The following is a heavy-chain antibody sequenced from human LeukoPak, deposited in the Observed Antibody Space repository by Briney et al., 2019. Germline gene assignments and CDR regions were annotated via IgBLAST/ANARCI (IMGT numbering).Heavy chain of an antibody. D-gene: IGHD1-26*01. J-gene: IGHJ4*02. Sequence: ASVKVSCKASGYTFTGYYMHWVRQAPGQGLEWMGWINPNSGGTNYAQKVQGWVTMTRDTAISTAYMELRRLRSDDTAVYYCARGGIIVGATTGYFAYWGQGTLVTVSS. CDR3: ARGGIIVGATTGYFAY. CDR1: GYTFTGYY. V-gene: IGHV1-2*04. CDR2: INPNSGGT.